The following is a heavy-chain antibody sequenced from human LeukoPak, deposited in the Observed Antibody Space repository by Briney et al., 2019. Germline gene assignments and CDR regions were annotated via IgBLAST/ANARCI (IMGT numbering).Heavy chain of an antibody. J-gene: IGHJ4*02. CDR2: ISGSGGST. V-gene: IGHV3-23*01. CDR3: AKNWRGYSYGYYYFDY. D-gene: IGHD5-18*01. CDR1: GFTFSSYA. Sequence: GGSLRLPCAASGFTFSSYAMSWVRQAPGKGLEWVSAISGSGGSTYYADSVKGRFTISRDNSKNTLYLQMNSLRAEDTAVYYCAKNWRGYSYGYYYFDYWGQGTLVTVSS.